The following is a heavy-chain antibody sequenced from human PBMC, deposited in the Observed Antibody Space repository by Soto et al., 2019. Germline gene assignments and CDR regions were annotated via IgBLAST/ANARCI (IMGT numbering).Heavy chain of an antibody. J-gene: IGHJ4*02. CDR1: GGTFSSYA. Sequence: QVQLVQSGAEVKKPGSSVKVSCKASGGTFSSYAISWVRQAPGQGLEWMGGIIPIFGTANYAQKFQGRVTITADESTSTAYMELSSLRFEDTAVYYCARVGGITMVRGLGYFDYWGQGTLVTVSS. CDR2: IIPIFGTA. CDR3: ARVGGITMVRGLGYFDY. V-gene: IGHV1-69*12. D-gene: IGHD3-10*01.